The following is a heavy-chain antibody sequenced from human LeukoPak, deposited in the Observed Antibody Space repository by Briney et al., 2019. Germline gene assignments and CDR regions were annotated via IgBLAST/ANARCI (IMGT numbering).Heavy chain of an antibody. V-gene: IGHV3-23*01. CDR1: GFTFSSYA. CDR3: AKDLRGSGSYYNLFDY. J-gene: IGHJ4*02. D-gene: IGHD3-10*01. Sequence: AGGSLRPSCAASGFTFSSYAMSWVRQAPGKGLEWVSAISGSGGSTYYADSVKGRFTISRDNSKNALYLQMNSLRAEDTAVYCCAKDLRGSGSYYNLFDYWGQGTLVTVSS. CDR2: ISGSGGST.